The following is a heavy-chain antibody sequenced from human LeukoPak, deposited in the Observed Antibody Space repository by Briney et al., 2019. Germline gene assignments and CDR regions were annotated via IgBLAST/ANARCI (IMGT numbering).Heavy chain of an antibody. V-gene: IGHV1-18*01. Sequence: ASVRVSCKASGGTFSSYTLTWVRQAPGQGLEWMGWISINRGNTNYAQKFQGRVSMTTDTSTSTAYMELRGLRSDDTAMYYCARDVGITVADSFDPWGQGTLVTVSS. D-gene: IGHD6-19*01. CDR2: ISINRGNT. CDR1: GGTFSSYT. CDR3: ARDVGITVADSFDP. J-gene: IGHJ5*02.